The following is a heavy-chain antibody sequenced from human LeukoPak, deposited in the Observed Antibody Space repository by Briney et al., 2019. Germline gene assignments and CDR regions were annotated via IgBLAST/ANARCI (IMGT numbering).Heavy chain of an antibody. V-gene: IGHV3-74*01. CDR3: ARESSGWYVNY. CDR2: INSDGSST. CDR1: GFTFSSYW. D-gene: IGHD6-19*01. J-gene: IGHJ4*02. Sequence: PGGSLRLSCAASGFTFSSYWMHWVRQPPGKGLVWVSRINSDGSSTSYADSVKGRFTISRDNAKNTLYLQMNSLRAEDTAVYYCARESSGWYVNYWGQGTLVTVSS.